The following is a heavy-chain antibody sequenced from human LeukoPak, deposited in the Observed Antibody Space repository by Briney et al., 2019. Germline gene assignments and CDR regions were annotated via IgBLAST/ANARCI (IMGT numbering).Heavy chain of an antibody. CDR1: GFTLSSYW. D-gene: IGHD2-8*01. Sequence: GGSLRLSCAASGFTLSSYWMSWVRQAPGKGLEWVANIKQDGSEKYYVDSVKGRFTISRDNAKNSLYLQMNSLRAEDTAVYYCAREMGYYYYGMDVWGQGTTVTVSS. CDR3: AREMGYYYYGMDV. J-gene: IGHJ6*02. CDR2: IKQDGSEK. V-gene: IGHV3-7*01.